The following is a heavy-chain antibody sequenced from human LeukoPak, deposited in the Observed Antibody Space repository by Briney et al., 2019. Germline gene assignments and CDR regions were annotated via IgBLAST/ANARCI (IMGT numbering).Heavy chain of an antibody. CDR3: ARDTGYCSGGSCSYYFDY. D-gene: IGHD2-15*01. V-gene: IGHV1-18*01. CDR2: ISAYNGNT. J-gene: IGHJ4*02. Sequence: ASVKVSCKASGYTFTSYGISWVRQAPGQGLEWMGWISAYNGNTNYAQKFQGRVTMTTDTSTSTAYIELRSLRSDDTAVYYCARDTGYCSGGSCSYYFDYWGQGTLVTVSS. CDR1: GYTFTSYG.